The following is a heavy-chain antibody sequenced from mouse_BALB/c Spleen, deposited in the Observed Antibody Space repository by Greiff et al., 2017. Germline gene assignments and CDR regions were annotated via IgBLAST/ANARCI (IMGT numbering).Heavy chain of an antibody. J-gene: IGHJ4*01. CDR2: IRSKSNNYAT. Sequence: EVKLMESGGGLVQPKGSLKLSCAASGFTFNTYAMHWVCQAPGKGLEWVARIRSKSNNYATYYADSVKDRFTISRDDSQSMLYLQMNNLKTEDTAMYYCVRGDYYGSYYYAMDYWGQGTSVTVSS. CDR1: GFTFNTYA. CDR3: VRGDYYGSYYYAMDY. V-gene: IGHV10-3*03. D-gene: IGHD1-1*01.